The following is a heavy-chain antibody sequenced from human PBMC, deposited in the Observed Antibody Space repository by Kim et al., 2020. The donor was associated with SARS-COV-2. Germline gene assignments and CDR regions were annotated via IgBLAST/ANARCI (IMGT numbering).Heavy chain of an antibody. D-gene: IGHD3-10*01. J-gene: IGHJ4*02. CDR1: GFTFTAYG. V-gene: IGHV3-23*01. CDR3: AKNYAAGNALYDF. Sequence: GGSLRLSCAASGFTFTAYGMTWVRQTPGKGLEWVSAISGGGSSTYYADSVKGRFTVSRDKSKNTLFLQMSSLRAEDTAIYYCAKNYAAGNALYDFWGQGT. CDR2: ISGGGSST.